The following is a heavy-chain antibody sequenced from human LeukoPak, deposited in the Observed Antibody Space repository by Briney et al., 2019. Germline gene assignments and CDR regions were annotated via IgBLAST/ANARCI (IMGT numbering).Heavy chain of an antibody. CDR3: AKDKSFSGYSVY. CDR1: GFTFSSYA. CDR2: ISGGGGTT. V-gene: IGHV3-23*01. D-gene: IGHD1-26*01. J-gene: IGHJ4*02. Sequence: PGGSLRRSCAASGFTFSSYAMSWVRQAPGKGLEWVSAISGGGGTTYYADSVKGRFTISRDNSKNTLYLQVNSLRAEDTAVYYCAKDKSFSGYSVYWGQGTLVTVSS.